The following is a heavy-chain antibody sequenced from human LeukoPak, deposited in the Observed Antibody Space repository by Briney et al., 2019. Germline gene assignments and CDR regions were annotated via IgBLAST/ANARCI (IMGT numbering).Heavy chain of an antibody. J-gene: IGHJ4*02. Sequence: PGGSLRLSCAASGFTFSSYSMDWVRQAPGKGLEWVSSISSSSSYIYYADSVKGRFTISRDNAKNSLYLQMNSLRAEDTAVYYCASLAGLYYDILARDYWGQGTLVTVSS. CDR2: ISSSSSYI. CDR3: ASLAGLYYDILARDY. CDR1: GFTFSSYS. V-gene: IGHV3-21*01. D-gene: IGHD3-9*01.